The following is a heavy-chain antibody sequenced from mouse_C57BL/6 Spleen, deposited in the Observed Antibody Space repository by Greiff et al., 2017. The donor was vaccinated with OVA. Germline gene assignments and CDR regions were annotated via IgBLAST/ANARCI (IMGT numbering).Heavy chain of an antibody. CDR1: GYTFTDYN. CDR3: AREGQLRLPYFDY. D-gene: IGHD3-2*02. V-gene: IGHV1-22*01. Sequence: VQLKESGPELVKPGASVKMSCKASGYTFTDYNMHWVKQSHGKSLEWIGYINPNNGGTSYNQKFKGKATLTVNKSSSTAYMELRSLTSEDSAVYDCAREGQLRLPYFDYWGQGTTLTVSS. CDR2: INPNNGGT. J-gene: IGHJ2*01.